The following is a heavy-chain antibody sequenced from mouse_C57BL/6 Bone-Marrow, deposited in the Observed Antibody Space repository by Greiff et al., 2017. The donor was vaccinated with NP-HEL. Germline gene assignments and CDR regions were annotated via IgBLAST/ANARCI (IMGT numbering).Heavy chain of an antibody. CDR2: IYPGSGST. D-gene: IGHD1-1*01. Sequence: PGQGLEWIGDIYPGSGSTNYNEKFKSKATLTVDTSSSTAYMQLSSLTSEDSAVYYCARVRFITTADWYFDVWGTGTTVTVSS. V-gene: IGHV1-55*01. CDR3: ARVRFITTADWYFDV. J-gene: IGHJ1*03.